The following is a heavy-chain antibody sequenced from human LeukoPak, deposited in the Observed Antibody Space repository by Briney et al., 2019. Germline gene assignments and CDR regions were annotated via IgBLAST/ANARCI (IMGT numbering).Heavy chain of an antibody. CDR2: IYYSGST. D-gene: IGHD1-14*01. CDR3: ARAGQYEPVDY. CDR1: GGSISSGGYY. V-gene: IGHV4-31*03. Sequence: TSETLSLTCTASGGSISSGGYYWSWIRQHPGKGLVWIGYIYYSGSTYYNPSLKSRVTISVDTSKNQFSLKLSSVTAADTAVYYCARAGQYEPVDYWGQGTLVTVSS. J-gene: IGHJ4*02.